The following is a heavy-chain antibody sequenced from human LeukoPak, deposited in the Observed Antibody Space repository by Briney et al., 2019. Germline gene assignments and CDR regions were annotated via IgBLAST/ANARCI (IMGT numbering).Heavy chain of an antibody. V-gene: IGHV5-51*01. CDR2: TYPGDSQT. CDR3: ARHVGYGPSPGDY. J-gene: IGHJ4*02. CDR1: GYSFTNYW. Sequence: GESLKISCKGSGYSFTNYWVGWVRQMPGKGLEWMGITYPGDSQTRYSPSFQGQVTISVDKSIRTVSLQWSSLKASDTAMYYCARHVGYGPSPGDYWGQGTLVTVSS. D-gene: IGHD4-17*01.